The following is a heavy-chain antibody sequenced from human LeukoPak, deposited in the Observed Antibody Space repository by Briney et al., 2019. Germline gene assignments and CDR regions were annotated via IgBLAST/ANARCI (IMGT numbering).Heavy chain of an antibody. Sequence: GGSLRLSCAASGFTFSTYWMHWLRQAPGKGLVWVARIRPEGTTTAYADSVKGRFTISRDNAKNTLFLQMNSLSAEDTSVYYCARDLDWILFDYWGQGTLVTVSS. CDR3: ARDLDWILFDY. D-gene: IGHD3-9*01. CDR2: IRPEGTTT. J-gene: IGHJ4*02. CDR1: GFTFSTYW. V-gene: IGHV3-74*03.